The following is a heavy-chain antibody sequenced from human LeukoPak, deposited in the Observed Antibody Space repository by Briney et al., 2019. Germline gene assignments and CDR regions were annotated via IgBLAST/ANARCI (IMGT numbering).Heavy chain of an antibody. CDR3: ARAWGSTGDLNY. CDR1: GFTFSSYW. Sequence: GGSLRLSCAASGFTFSSYWMHWVRQAPGKGLMWVSRINTDGSITSYADSVKGRFTISRDNAKNTLYLQMNSLRAEDTAVYYCARAWGSTGDLNYWGQGTLGTVSS. V-gene: IGHV3-74*01. CDR2: INTDGSIT. J-gene: IGHJ4*02. D-gene: IGHD7-27*01.